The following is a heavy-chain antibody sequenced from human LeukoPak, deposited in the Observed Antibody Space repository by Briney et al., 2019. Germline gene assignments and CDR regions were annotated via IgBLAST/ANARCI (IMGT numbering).Heavy chain of an antibody. CDR1: GFTVSSNY. CDR3: ARDPMDGIHL. CDR2: IYSGNNT. V-gene: IGHV3-66*01. J-gene: IGHJ5*02. Sequence: GGSLRLSCAASGFTVSSNYMSWVRQAPGKGLEWVSVIYSGNNTYYADSVKGRFTISRDTSKNTLYLQMNTLRAEDTAIYYCARDPMDGIHLWGQGTLVTVSS. D-gene: IGHD3-10*01.